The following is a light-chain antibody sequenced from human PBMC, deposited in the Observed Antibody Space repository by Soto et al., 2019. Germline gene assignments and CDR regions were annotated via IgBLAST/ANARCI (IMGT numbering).Light chain of an antibody. CDR2: NGR. CDR1: NIGTKG. J-gene: IGLJ3*02. Sequence: SYELTQPPSVSVAPGQTASITCGGDNIGTKGVHWYQQKPGQAPELVVYNGRDRPSGIPERFSGSNSGNTATLTITRVEAGDEADFYCQVRESTSDHSVVFGGGTKLTVL. V-gene: IGLV3-21*02. CDR3: QVRESTSDHSVV.